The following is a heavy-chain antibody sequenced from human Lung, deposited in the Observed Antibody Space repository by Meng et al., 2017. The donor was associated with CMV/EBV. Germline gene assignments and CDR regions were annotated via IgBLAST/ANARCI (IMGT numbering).Heavy chain of an antibody. CDR3: AKDSFYASGSYYNYPYYLYS. Sequence: GGSLRLSCAASGFNFDGYAMHWVRQAPGKGLEWVSSINWNSGSVGYGDSVKGRFTISRDNAKSSLYLQMNSLRAEDTALYFCAKDSFYASGSYYNYPYYLYSWGQGXLVTVSS. V-gene: IGHV3-9*01. CDR2: INWNSGSV. J-gene: IGHJ4*02. CDR1: GFNFDGYA. D-gene: IGHD3-10*01.